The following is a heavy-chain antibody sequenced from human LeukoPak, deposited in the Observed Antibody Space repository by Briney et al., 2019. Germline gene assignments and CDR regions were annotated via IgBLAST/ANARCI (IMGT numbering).Heavy chain of an antibody. CDR2: IYYSGST. V-gene: IGHV4-39*07. Sequence: SETLSLTCTASGGSISSSSYYWGWIRQPPGKGLEWIGSIYYSGSTYYNPSLKSRVTISVDTSKNQFSLKLSSVTAADTAVYYCARDDGYAGGKEFDYWGQGTLVTVSS. D-gene: IGHD2-2*01. CDR1: GGSISSSSYY. CDR3: ARDDGYAGGKEFDY. J-gene: IGHJ4*02.